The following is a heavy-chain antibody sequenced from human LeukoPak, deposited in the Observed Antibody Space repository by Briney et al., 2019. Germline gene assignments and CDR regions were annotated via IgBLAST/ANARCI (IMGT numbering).Heavy chain of an antibody. Sequence: GRSLRLSCAAAGFTFSHYGMHCVRQAPGKGLEWVAVIWSDGTNQYYGDSVKGRFTISRDDSGNTVYLQMNSLRPEDTGVYYCARDTQRGFDYSNSLEYWGRGTPVTVST. J-gene: IGHJ4*02. V-gene: IGHV3-33*01. CDR2: IWSDGTNQ. CDR1: GFTFSHYG. CDR3: ARDTQRGFDYSNSLEY. D-gene: IGHD4-11*01.